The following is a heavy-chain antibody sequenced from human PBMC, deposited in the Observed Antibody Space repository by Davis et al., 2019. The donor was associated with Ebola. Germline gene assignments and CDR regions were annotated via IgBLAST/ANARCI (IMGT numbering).Heavy chain of an antibody. Sequence: SLKISCTASGFTFDDYAMHWVRQAPERGLDWVSGINWNSGSVDYADSVKGRFTISRDNAKNSLYLQMNSLRAEDTAVYYCAKDSTNGALDYWGQGTLVTVSS. CDR3: AKDSTNGALDY. D-gene: IGHD2-8*01. CDR2: INWNSGSV. CDR1: GFTFDDYA. J-gene: IGHJ4*02. V-gene: IGHV3-9*01.